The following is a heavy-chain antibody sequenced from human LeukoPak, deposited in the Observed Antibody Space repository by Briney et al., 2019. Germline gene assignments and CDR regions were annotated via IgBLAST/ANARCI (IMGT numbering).Heavy chain of an antibody. J-gene: IGHJ4*02. V-gene: IGHV3-33*03. D-gene: IGHD3-3*01. CDR1: GFTFSSYG. CDR2: IWYDGGNK. Sequence: GGSLRLSCAASGFTFSSYGMHWVRQAPGKGLEWVAVIWYDGGNKYYADSVKGRFTISRDNSKNTLYLQMNSLRAEDTAVYYCAKDTEYDFWSGYCTPAFDYWGQGTLVTVSS. CDR3: AKDTEYDFWSGYCTPAFDY.